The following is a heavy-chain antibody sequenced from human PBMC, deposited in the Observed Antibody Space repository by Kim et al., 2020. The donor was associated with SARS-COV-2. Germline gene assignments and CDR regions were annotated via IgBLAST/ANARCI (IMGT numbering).Heavy chain of an antibody. CDR2: INHSGST. Sequence: SETLSLTCAVYGGSFSGYYWSWIRQPPGKGLEWIGEINHSGSTNYNPSLKSRVTISVDTSKNQFSLKLSSVTAADTAVYYCARGFYNWNYPGNWFDPWGQGTLVTVSS. J-gene: IGHJ5*02. V-gene: IGHV4-34*01. CDR1: GGSFSGYY. CDR3: ARGFYNWNYPGNWFDP. D-gene: IGHD1-1*01.